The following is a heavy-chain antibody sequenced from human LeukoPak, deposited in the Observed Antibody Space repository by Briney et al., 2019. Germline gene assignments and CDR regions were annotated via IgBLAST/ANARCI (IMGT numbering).Heavy chain of an antibody. CDR2: IYYSGST. V-gene: IGHV4-39*07. J-gene: IGHJ5*02. CDR1: GGSISSSSYY. CDR3: ARRAVAYYRYDSSGVNWFDP. Sequence: SETLSLTCTVSGGSISSSSYYWGWIRQPPGKGLEWIGSIYYSGSTYYNPSLKSRVTISVDTSKNQFSLKLSSVTAADTAVYYCARRAVAYYRYDSSGVNWFDPWGQGTLVTVSS. D-gene: IGHD3-22*01.